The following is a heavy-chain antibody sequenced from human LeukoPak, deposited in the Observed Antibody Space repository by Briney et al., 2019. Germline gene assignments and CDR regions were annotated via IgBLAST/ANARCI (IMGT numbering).Heavy chain of an antibody. V-gene: IGHV4-39*01. Sequence: SETLSLTCTVSGGSISSSSYYRGWIRQPPGKGLEWIGSIYYSGSTYYNPSLKSRVTISVDTSENQFSLKLSSVTAADTAVYYCARRQYGSGSYYTPPDYWGQGTLVTVSS. CDR1: GGSISSSSYY. D-gene: IGHD3-10*01. CDR2: IYYSGST. CDR3: ARRQYGSGSYYTPPDY. J-gene: IGHJ4*02.